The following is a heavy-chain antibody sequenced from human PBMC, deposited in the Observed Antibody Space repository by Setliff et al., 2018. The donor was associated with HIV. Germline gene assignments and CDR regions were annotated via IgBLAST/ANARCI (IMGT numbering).Heavy chain of an antibody. Sequence: PSETLSLTCTVSGGSISSGSYYWSWIRQPAGKGLEWIGHIYTSGSTNYNPSLKSRVTISVDTSKNQFSLKLSSVTAADTAVYYCARGRRNEWELLLLAFDMWGQGTMVTVS. CDR3: ARGRRNEWELLLLAFDM. CDR1: GGSISSGSYY. CDR2: IYTSGST. D-gene: IGHD1-26*01. J-gene: IGHJ3*02. V-gene: IGHV4-61*09.